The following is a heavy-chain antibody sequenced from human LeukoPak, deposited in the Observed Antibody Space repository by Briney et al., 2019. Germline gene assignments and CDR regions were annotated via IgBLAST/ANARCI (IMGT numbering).Heavy chain of an antibody. Sequence: SQTLSLTCTVSGGSISSGSHYWSWIRQPAGKSLEWIGWIYSSGKTNYNPSLKSRVTISLDTSKNQFSLNLSSVTAADTAVYYCAGEVGGSWFDPWGLGTLVTVSS. CDR3: AGEVGGSWFDP. D-gene: IGHD1-26*01. V-gene: IGHV4-61*02. CDR1: GGSISSGSHY. J-gene: IGHJ5*02. CDR2: IYSSGKT.